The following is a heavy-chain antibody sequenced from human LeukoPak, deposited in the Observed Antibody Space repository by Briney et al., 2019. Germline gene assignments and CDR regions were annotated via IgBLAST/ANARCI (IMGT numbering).Heavy chain of an antibody. V-gene: IGHV5-51*01. J-gene: IGHJ6*02. CDR3: ARREPDLDYSLDV. CDR1: GYSFSTYW. D-gene: IGHD1-14*01. Sequence: GESLKISCKGSGYSFSTYWIGWVRQMPGKGLEWMGFIYPGDSDTRYSPSFQGQVTVSADKSISTAFLQWSSLKASDTAMYYCARREPDLDYSLDVWGQGTTVTVSS. CDR2: IYPGDSDT.